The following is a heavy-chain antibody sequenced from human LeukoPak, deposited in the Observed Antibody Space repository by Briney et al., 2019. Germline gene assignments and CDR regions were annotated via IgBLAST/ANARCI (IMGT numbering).Heavy chain of an antibody. CDR2: IYTSGST. CDR1: GGSISSGSYD. CDR3: ARDGLPAVDRWFDP. V-gene: IGHV4-61*02. D-gene: IGHD3-22*01. J-gene: IGHJ5*02. Sequence: PSETLSLTCTASGGSISSGSYDWSWIRQPAGKGLEWIGRIYTSGSTNYNPSLKSRVTISVDTSKNQFSLKLSSVTAADTAVYYSARDGLPAVDRWFDPWGQGTLVTVSS.